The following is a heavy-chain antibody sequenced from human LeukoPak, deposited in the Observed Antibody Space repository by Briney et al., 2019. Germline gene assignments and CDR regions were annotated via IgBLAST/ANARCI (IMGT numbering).Heavy chain of an antibody. CDR3: AKDRGYYGSGSPDY. V-gene: IGHV3-30*02. D-gene: IGHD3-10*01. J-gene: IGHJ4*02. CDR2: IRYDGSNK. CDR1: GFTFSSYG. Sequence: GGSLRLSCAASGFTFSSYGMHWVRQAPGKGLEWVAFIRYDGSNKYYADSVKGRFTISRDNSKNTLYLQMNSLRAEDTAVYYCAKDRGYYGSGSPDYWGQGTLVTVSS.